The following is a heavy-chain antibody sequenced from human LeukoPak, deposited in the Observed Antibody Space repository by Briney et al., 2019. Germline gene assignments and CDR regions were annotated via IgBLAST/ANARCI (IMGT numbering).Heavy chain of an antibody. J-gene: IGHJ4*02. CDR3: ARGLYEDMGSRDY. Sequence: KASETLSLTCTVSGGSISSGDYYWSWIRQPPGKGLEWIGYIYYSGSTYYNPSLKSRVTISVDTSKNQFSLKLSSVTAADTAVYYCARGLYEDMGSRDYWGQGTLVTVSS. D-gene: IGHD6-13*01. V-gene: IGHV4-30-4*08. CDR1: GGSISSGDYY. CDR2: IYYSGST.